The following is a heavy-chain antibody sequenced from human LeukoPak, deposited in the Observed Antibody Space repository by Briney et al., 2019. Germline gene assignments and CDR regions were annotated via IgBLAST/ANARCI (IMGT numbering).Heavy chain of an antibody. J-gene: IGHJ6*02. Sequence: GGSLRLSCAASGFTFSSYAMSWVRQAPGKGLEWVSGISSTGGSTYYADSVKGRFTISRDNSKNTLNLQMNSLRADDTALYYCARDGSYSGSGSLIDYYYYAMDVWGQGTAVTVSS. D-gene: IGHD3-10*01. CDR3: ARDGSYSGSGSLIDYYYYAMDV. CDR1: GFTFSSYA. V-gene: IGHV3-23*01. CDR2: ISSTGGST.